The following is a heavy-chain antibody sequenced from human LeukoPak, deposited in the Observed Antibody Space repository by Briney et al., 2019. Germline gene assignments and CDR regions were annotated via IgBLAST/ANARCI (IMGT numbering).Heavy chain of an antibody. CDR3: ARDNGYDILTGRNFDY. CDR2: INHSGST. V-gene: IGHV4-34*01. D-gene: IGHD3-9*01. CDR1: SGSFSGYY. Sequence: SETLSLTCAVYSGSFSGYYWSWIRQPPGRGLEWIGEINHSGSTNYNPSLKSRVTISVDTSKNQFSLKLSSVTAADTAVYYCARDNGYDILTGRNFDYWGQGTLVTVSS. J-gene: IGHJ4*02.